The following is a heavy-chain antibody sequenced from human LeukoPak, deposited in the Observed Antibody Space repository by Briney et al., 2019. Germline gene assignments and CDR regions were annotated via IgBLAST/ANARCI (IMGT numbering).Heavy chain of an antibody. CDR3: ARTYYYDSSGLAY. D-gene: IGHD3-22*01. J-gene: IGHJ4*02. Sequence: SETLSLTCTVSGGSISSYYWSWIRQPPGKGLEWIGYIYYSGSTYYNPSLKSRVTISVDTSKNQFSLKLSSVTAADTAVYYCARTYYYDSSGLAYWGQGTLVTVSS. CDR2: IYYSGST. V-gene: IGHV4-59*08. CDR1: GGSISSYY.